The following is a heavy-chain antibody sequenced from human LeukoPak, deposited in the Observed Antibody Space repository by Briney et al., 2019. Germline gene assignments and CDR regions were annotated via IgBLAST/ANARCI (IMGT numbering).Heavy chain of an antibody. J-gene: IGHJ4*02. CDR2: IRYDGSNK. D-gene: IGHD6-19*01. CDR1: GFTFSSYG. V-gene: IGHV3-30*02. CDR3: AKDLYSSGWSMVDY. Sequence: GGSLRLSCAASGFTFSSYGMHWVRQAPGKGLEWVAFIRYDGSNKYYADSVKGRFTISRDNSKNTLYLQMNSLRAEDTAVYYCAKDLYSSGWSMVDYWGQGTLVTVSS.